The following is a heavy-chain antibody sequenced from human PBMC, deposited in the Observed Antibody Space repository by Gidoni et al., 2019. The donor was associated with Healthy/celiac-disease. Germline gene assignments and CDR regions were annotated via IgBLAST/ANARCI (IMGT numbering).Heavy chain of an antibody. Sequence: QLQLQESGSGLVKPSETLSLTCTVSGGSISSSSYYWGWIRQPPGKGLEWLGCIYYSGSTYYNPSLKSQVTISVDTSKNQFSLKLSSVTAADTAVDYCARHPILDYYGSGSYGSFDPWGQGTLVTVSS. CDR1: GGSISSSSYY. J-gene: IGHJ5*02. CDR3: ARHPILDYYGSGSYGSFDP. V-gene: IGHV4-39*01. D-gene: IGHD3-10*01. CDR2: IYYSGST.